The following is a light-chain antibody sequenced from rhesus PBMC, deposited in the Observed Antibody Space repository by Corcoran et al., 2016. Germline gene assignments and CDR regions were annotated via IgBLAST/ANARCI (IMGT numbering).Light chain of an antibody. CDR1: QSFSSS. CDR3: QQYYSYPYS. Sequence: DIQMTQSPSSLSASVGDTVTITCRASQSFSSSLAWYQQKPGKAPKLLIYSASSLQSGVPSRFSGSKSGTYFTLTISSLQPEDIASYYCQQYYSYPYSFGQGTKVEIK. V-gene: IGKV1-46*01. CDR2: SAS. J-gene: IGKJ2*01.